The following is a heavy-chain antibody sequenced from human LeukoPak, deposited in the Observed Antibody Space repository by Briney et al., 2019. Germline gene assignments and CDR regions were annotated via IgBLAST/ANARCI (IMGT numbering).Heavy chain of an antibody. Sequence: ASVKVSCKASGGTFSSYAISWVRQAPGQGLEWMGGIIPIFGTANYAQKFQGRVTITADESTSTAYMELSSLRSDDTAVYYCARDPGQYYDILTGYYTPYYFDYWGQGTLLTVSS. CDR2: IIPIFGTA. V-gene: IGHV1-69*13. J-gene: IGHJ4*02. D-gene: IGHD3-9*01. CDR1: GGTFSSYA. CDR3: ARDPGQYYDILTGYYTPYYFDY.